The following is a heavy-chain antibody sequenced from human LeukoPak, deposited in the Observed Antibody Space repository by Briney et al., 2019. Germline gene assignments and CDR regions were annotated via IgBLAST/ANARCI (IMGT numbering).Heavy chain of an antibody. CDR1: GGTFSSYA. CDR3: ARVNWNDVGFDY. Sequence: SVKVSCKASGGTFSSYAISWVRQAPGQRLEWMGRIIPIFGTANYAQKFQGRVTITTDESTSTAYMELNSLRSEDTAVYYCARVNWNDVGFDYWDQGTLVTVSS. J-gene: IGHJ4*02. V-gene: IGHV1-69*05. D-gene: IGHD1-1*01. CDR2: IIPIFGTA.